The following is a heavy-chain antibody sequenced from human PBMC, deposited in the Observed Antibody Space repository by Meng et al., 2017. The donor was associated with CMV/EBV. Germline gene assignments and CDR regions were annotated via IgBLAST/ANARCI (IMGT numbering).Heavy chain of an antibody. V-gene: IGHV1-69*01. J-gene: IGHJ4*02. Sequence: LVQCVPEVRRHRCPLKVACKASVGTLSSYAIRWVRQAPGQGLERMGGIIPIFGTANYAQKFQGRVTITADESTSTAYMELSSLSSEDTAVYYCARVCGGSCFDYWGQGTLVTVSS. CDR1: VGTLSSYA. D-gene: IGHD2-15*01. CDR3: ARVCGGSCFDY. CDR2: IIPIFGTA.